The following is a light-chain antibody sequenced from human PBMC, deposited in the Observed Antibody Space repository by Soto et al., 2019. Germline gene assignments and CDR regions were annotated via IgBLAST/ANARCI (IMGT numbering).Light chain of an antibody. J-gene: IGKJ2*01. Sequence: EIVLTQSPATLSLSPGERATLSCRASQSVSSYLAWYHQKPGQAPRLLIYDPSNRATGIPPRYSGSRSGTDFTLTKSSLVHKDFAVYYCPPRSNWPLYTSGQGTTLEIK. CDR1: QSVSSY. CDR2: DPS. V-gene: IGKV3-11*01. CDR3: PPRSNWPLYT.